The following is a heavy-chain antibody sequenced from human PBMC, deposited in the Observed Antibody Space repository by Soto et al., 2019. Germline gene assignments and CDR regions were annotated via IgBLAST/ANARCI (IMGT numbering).Heavy chain of an antibody. CDR2: IYRRRP. V-gene: IGHV4-61*01. CDR1: GGSVSSGTYY. CDR3: SRDQGLGAGYFAL. Sequence: QVQLQESGPGQVKPSETLFLTCTVSGGSVSSGTYYWSWIRQPAGKGLEWMGHIYRRRPNYKPSLESRGTISVDTSRTQFSLMLSSVTAADTAVYYCSRDQGLGAGYFALWGRGTLVTVSS. J-gene: IGHJ2*01. D-gene: IGHD7-27*01.